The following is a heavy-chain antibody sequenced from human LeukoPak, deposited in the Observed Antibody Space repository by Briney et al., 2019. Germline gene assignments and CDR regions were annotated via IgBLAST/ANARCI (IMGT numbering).Heavy chain of an antibody. CDR2: ISYDGSNK. J-gene: IGHJ4*02. V-gene: IGHV3-30*03. CDR3: ARDRGGSYYFDY. Sequence: PGGSLRLSCAASGFTFSSYSMNWVRQAPGKGLEWVALISYDGSNKNYADSVKGRFTISRDNSKNTLYLQMNSLRAEDTAVYYCARDRGGSYYFDYWGQGTLVTVSS. CDR1: GFTFSSYS. D-gene: IGHD1-26*01.